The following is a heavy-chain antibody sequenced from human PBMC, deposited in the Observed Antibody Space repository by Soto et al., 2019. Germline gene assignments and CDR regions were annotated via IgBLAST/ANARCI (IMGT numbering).Heavy chain of an antibody. CDR3: AAGVTTFDY. J-gene: IGHJ4*02. V-gene: IGHV1-24*01. CDR1: GNSLTGLP. Sequence: ASVKVSCKVSGNSLTGLPMHWVRQAPGKGLEWMGSLDYEEGERIFAQRFQGRVTMTEDTSTDTAYMEVSSLKSEETAIYYCAAGVTTFDYWGQGTLVTVSS. CDR2: LDYEEGER. D-gene: IGHD4-17*01.